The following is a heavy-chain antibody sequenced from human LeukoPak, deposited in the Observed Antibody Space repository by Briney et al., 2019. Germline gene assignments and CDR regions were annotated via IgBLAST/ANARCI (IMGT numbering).Heavy chain of an antibody. J-gene: IGHJ4*02. V-gene: IGHV3-11*01. CDR1: RFTFSDYY. Sequence: GGSLRLSCAASRFTFSDYYMSWIRQAPGKGLEWVSYISSSGTTYYADSVKGRSTISRDNAQNSLYMQMNSLRAEDTAVYYCARGGLQAGGSARNDYWGQGTLVTVSS. D-gene: IGHD2-21*01. CDR3: ARGGLQAGGSARNDY. CDR2: ISSSGTT.